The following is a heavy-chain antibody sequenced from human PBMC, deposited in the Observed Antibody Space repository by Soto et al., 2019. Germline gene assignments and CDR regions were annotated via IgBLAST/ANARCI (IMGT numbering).Heavy chain of an antibody. V-gene: IGHV3-73*02. Sequence: EVQVVESGGGLVQPGGSLTLSCAASGFTFSDSAMHWVRQASGKGLEWLGRIRSKANNFATAYAASVKGRFTISRDDAKNTVYLQMNSLNSEDTAVYYCTRRSEYDGGGYYYAYDYWGQGTRVTVSS. CDR3: TRRSEYDGGGYYYAYDY. J-gene: IGHJ4*02. D-gene: IGHD3-22*01. CDR1: GFTFSDSA. CDR2: IRSKANNFAT.